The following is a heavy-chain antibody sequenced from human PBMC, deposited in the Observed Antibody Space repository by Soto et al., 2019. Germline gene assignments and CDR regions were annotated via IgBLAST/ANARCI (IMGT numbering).Heavy chain of an antibody. CDR2: IYPGDSDT. CDR1: VYTVSNFW. J-gene: IGHJ5*02. Sequence: GEAVNISGKCCVYTVSNFWIAWVRQTPGKGLELMGIIYPGDSDTRYSPSFQSQVTMSADQSTNTAYLHWSSLKASDTAIYYCARHVFNMVRGPIAPWGQGTLVTVSS. D-gene: IGHD3-10*01. V-gene: IGHV5-51*01. CDR3: ARHVFNMVRGPIAP.